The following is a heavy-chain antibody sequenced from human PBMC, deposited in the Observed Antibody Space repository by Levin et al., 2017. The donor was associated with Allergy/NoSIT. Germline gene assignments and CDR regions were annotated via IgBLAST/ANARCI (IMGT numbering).Heavy chain of an antibody. Sequence: GGSLRLSCAVSGFTFSTYGMHWVRQAPGRGLEWVAIISSDGSHKSYPDSVKGRFTVSRDNSKNSLYLQLNSLRTEDSDVEYCAEGGDLDYWGQGTLVTVSS. CDR1: GFTFSTYG. J-gene: IGHJ4*02. CDR3: AEGGDLDY. CDR2: ISSDGSHK. D-gene: IGHD4-17*01. V-gene: IGHV3-30*03.